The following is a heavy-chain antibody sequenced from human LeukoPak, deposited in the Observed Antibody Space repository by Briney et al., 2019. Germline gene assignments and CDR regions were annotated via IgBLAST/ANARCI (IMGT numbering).Heavy chain of an antibody. D-gene: IGHD2-15*01. CDR2: ISGSGGNA. CDR3: AKGAARFLERSVAAFDI. Sequence: PGGSLRLSCAASGFTFSSYAMSWVRQAPGKGLEWVSAISGSGGNAYYADSVSGRFTISRDNSKYTLYMQMTSLRAEDTAVYYCAKGAARFLERSVAAFDIWGHGTLVTVSS. CDR1: GFTFSSYA. J-gene: IGHJ3*02. V-gene: IGHV3-23*01.